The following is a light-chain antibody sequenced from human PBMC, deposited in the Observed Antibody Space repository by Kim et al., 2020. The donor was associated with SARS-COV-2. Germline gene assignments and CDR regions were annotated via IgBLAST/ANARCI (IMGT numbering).Light chain of an antibody. Sequence: SSKLTQDPAVSVALGQTVRITCQGDSLRRYYASWYQQKPGQAPVLVIYGKNNRPSGIPDRFSGSSSGNTASLTITGAQAEEEADYYCTSRDSSGQVVFGGGTQLTVL. V-gene: IGLV3-19*01. CDR1: SLRRYY. CDR2: GKN. CDR3: TSRDSSGQVV. J-gene: IGLJ2*01.